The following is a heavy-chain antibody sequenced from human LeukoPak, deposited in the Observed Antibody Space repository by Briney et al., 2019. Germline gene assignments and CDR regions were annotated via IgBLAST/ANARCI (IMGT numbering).Heavy chain of an antibody. CDR1: GGSISSGGYS. CDR3: ARDYDSSGYYYVEGAFDI. CDR2: IYTSGST. Sequence: PSETLSLTCAVSGGSISSGGYSWSWIRQPAGKGLEWIGRIYTSGSTNYNPSLKSRVTMSVDTSKNQFSLKLSSVTAADTAVYYCARDYDSSGYYYVEGAFDIWGQGTMVTVSS. V-gene: IGHV4-61*02. J-gene: IGHJ3*02. D-gene: IGHD3-22*01.